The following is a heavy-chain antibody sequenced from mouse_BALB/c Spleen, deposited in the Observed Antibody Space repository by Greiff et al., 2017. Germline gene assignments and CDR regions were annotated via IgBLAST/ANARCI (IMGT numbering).Heavy chain of an antibody. CDR1: GYAFTNYL. D-gene: IGHD2-3*01. V-gene: IGHV1-54*01. CDR2: INPGSGGT. CDR3: ARYDGYYYAMDY. J-gene: IGHJ4*01. Sequence: QLQQSGAELVRPGTSVKVSCKASGYAFTNYLIEWVKQRPGQGLEWIGVINPGSGGTNYNEKFKGKATLTADKSSSTAYMQLSSLTSDDSAVYFCARYDGYYYAMDYWGQGTSVTVSS.